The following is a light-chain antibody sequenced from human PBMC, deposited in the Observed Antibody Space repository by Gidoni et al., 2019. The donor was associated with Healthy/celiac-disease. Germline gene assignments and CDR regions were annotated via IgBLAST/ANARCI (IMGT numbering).Light chain of an antibody. J-gene: IGKJ2*01. V-gene: IGKV3-20*01. CDR2: GAA. CDR3: QQYGSSPPYT. Sequence: IVSTPSPATLSLSPGERATLSCRASQSVSSSYLAWYQQKPGQAPRLLIYGAASRATGIPDRLSGSGSGTDFTLTISRLEPEDFEVYYCQQYGSSPPYTFGQGTKLEIK. CDR1: QSVSSSY.